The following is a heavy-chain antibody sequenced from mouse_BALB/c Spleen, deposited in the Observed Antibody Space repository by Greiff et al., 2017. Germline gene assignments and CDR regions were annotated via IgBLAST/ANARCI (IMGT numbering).Heavy chain of an antibody. V-gene: IGHV5-6-3*01. CDR1: GFTFSSYG. CDR2: INSNGGST. Sequence: EVQLQQSGGGLVQPGGSLKLSCAASGFTFSSYGMSWVRQTPDKRLELVATINSNGGSTYYPDSVTGRFTISRDNAKNTLYLQMSSLKSEDTAMYYCARDARQLGLLYYAMDDWGQGTSVTVSS. D-gene: IGHD3-2*01. J-gene: IGHJ4*01. CDR3: ARDARQLGLLYYAMDD.